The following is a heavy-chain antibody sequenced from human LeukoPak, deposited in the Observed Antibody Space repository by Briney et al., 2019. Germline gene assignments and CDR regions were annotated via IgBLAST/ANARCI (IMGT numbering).Heavy chain of an antibody. V-gene: IGHV4-34*01. CDR1: GGSFSGYY. CDR2: INHSGST. CDR3: YLNCGGDCYPFDY. J-gene: IGHJ4*02. Sequence: SETLSLTCAVYGGSFSGYYWSWIRQPPGKGQEWIGEINHSGSTNYNPSLKSRVTISVDTSKNQFSLKLSSVTAADTAVYYCYLNCGGDCYPFDYWGQGTLVTVSS. D-gene: IGHD2-21*02.